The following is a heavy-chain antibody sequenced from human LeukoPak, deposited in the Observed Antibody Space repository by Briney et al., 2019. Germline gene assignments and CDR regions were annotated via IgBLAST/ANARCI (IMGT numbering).Heavy chain of an antibody. CDR2: INSDGGST. J-gene: IGHJ3*02. D-gene: IGHD3-3*01. V-gene: IGHV3-74*01. CDR1: GFTFSSYW. CDR3: ARARYQLLGTYYDFWSGPQDAFDI. Sequence: PGGSLRLSCAASGFTFSSYWMHWVRQAPGKGLVWVSRINSDGGSTNYADSVKGRFTISRDNAKNTLYLQMNSLRAEDTAVYYCARARYQLLGTYYDFWSGPQDAFDIWGQGTMVTVSS.